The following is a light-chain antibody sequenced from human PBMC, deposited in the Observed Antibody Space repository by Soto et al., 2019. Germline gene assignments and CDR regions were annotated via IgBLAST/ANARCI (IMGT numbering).Light chain of an antibody. Sequence: QPVLTQSPSASASLGASVKLTCTLSSGHSSYAIAWLQQQPEKGPRYLMKLNSDGSHFKGDGIPDRFSGSSSGTERYLTISSLQSEDEADYYCQTWGTGIAVLGGGTKPTVL. V-gene: IGLV4-69*01. CDR3: QTWGTGIAV. J-gene: IGLJ2*01. CDR1: SGHSSYA. CDR2: LNSDGSH.